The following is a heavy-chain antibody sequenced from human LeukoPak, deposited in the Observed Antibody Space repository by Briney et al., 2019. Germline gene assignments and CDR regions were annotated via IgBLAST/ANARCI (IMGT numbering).Heavy chain of an antibody. CDR3: ITDDIVATIDY. CDR1: GFTFSNAW. D-gene: IGHD5-12*01. CDR2: IKSKTDGGTT. V-gene: IGHV3-15*01. J-gene: IGHJ4*02. Sequence: GGSLRLSCAASGFTFSNAWMSWVRQAPGKGLEWVGRIKSKTDGGTTDYAAPVKGRFTISRDDSKNTLYLQMNSLKTEDTAVYYCITDDIVATIDYWGQGTLVTVSS.